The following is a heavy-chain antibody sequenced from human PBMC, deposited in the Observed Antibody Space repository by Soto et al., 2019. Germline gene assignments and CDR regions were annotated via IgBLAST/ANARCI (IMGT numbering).Heavy chain of an antibody. D-gene: IGHD3-22*01. CDR3: AREGYYDSSGYYYVRFFDY. Sequence: GGSLRLSCVASGFTFSSYSMNWVRQAPGKGLEWVSSISSSSSYIYYADSVKGRFTISRDNAKNSLYLQMNSLRAEDTAVYYCAREGYYDSSGYYYVRFFDYWGQGTLVTVSS. V-gene: IGHV3-21*01. CDR1: GFTFSSYS. J-gene: IGHJ4*02. CDR2: ISSSSSYI.